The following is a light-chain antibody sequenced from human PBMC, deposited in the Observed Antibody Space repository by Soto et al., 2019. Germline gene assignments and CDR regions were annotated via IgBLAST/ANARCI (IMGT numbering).Light chain of an antibody. CDR1: QRIGTW. CDR3: QQYKSYPLT. CDR2: EAS. V-gene: IGKV1-5*01. J-gene: IGKJ4*01. Sequence: DIQMTQSPSNLSASIGDRVTITCRASQRIGTWLAWYQQKPGKAPKLLIFEASNLELRVPSTFSGSGSGTEFTLTISSLQPDDFATYYCQQYKSYPLTFGGGTKVDIK.